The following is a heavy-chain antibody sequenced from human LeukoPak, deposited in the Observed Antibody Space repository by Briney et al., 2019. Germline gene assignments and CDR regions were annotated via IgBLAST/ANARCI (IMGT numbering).Heavy chain of an antibody. V-gene: IGHV3-30*02. CDR3: AKDRCSNGIGCYYYYMDV. Sequence: GGSLRLSCTASGFTFSSYAMTWVRQAPGKGLEWVAYIQYDGSNEQYAHSVKGRFRISRDSSKNILYLQMNSLRAEDTAVYYCAKDRCSNGIGCYYYYMDVWGKGTTVTISS. CDR2: IQYDGSNE. D-gene: IGHD2-8*01. CDR1: GFTFSSYA. J-gene: IGHJ6*03.